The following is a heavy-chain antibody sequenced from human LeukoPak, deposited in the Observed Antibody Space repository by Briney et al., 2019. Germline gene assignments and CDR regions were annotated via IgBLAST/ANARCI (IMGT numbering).Heavy chain of an antibody. Sequence: SVKVSCKASGYTFTSYDINWVRQATGQGLEWMGGTIPIFGTPNYAQKFQGRVTITTDESTSTVDMELSSLRFEDTAVYYCAREDSSGCYKYWGQGTLVTVSS. J-gene: IGHJ4*02. V-gene: IGHV1-69*05. CDR3: AREDSSGCYKY. CDR2: TIPIFGTP. D-gene: IGHD6-19*01. CDR1: GYTFTSYD.